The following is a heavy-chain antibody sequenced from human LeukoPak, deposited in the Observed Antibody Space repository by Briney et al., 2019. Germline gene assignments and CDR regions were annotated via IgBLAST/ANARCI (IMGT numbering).Heavy chain of an antibody. CDR3: ARRGAVANAFDI. CDR2: INSDGSST. V-gene: IGHV3-74*01. Sequence: GGSLRLSCGAFNNYWMHWVRQVPGKGLVWVSRINSDGSSTSYADSVKGRFTISRDNAKNTVYLQMNSLRAEDTGVYYCARRGAVANAFDIWGLGTMVTVSS. CDR1: NNYW. D-gene: IGHD6-19*01. J-gene: IGHJ3*02.